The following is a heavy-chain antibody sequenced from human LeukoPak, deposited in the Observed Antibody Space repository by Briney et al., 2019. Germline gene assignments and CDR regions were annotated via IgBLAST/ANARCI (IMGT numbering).Heavy chain of an antibody. CDR3: AKDHYYDSSGYYYGRPLDY. CDR2: ISGSGGST. CDR1: GFTFSSYA. D-gene: IGHD3-22*01. J-gene: IGHJ4*02. V-gene: IGHV3-23*01. Sequence: GGPLRLSCAASGFTFSSYAMSWLRQAPGKGLEWVSAISGSGGSTYYADSVKGRFTISRDNSKNTLYLQMNSLRAEDTAVYYCAKDHYYDSSGYYYGRPLDYWGQGTLVTVSS.